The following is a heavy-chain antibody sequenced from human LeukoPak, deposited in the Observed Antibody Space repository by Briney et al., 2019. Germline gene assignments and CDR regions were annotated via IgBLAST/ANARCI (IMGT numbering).Heavy chain of an antibody. CDR1: SGFHTLLNG. Sequence: PSQTLSLTCGLSSGFHTLLNGWTWIRQPPGKSLEWIGEVHVDGRTNYNPSLKSRLTLSVHLSEHHIYLRLTSVSSVDSVVYYCVSGGGFYRFLDFGGKGTLVSVSS. V-gene: IGHV4-4*02. J-gene: IGHJ4*02. D-gene: IGHD3-16*01. CDR3: VSGGGFYRFLDF. CDR2: VHVDGRT.